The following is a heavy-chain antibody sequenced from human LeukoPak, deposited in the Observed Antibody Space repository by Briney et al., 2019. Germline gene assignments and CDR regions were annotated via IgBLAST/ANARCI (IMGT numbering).Heavy chain of an antibody. D-gene: IGHD3-22*01. J-gene: IGHJ4*02. Sequence: ASVKVSCKASGYTFTGYYMRWVRQAPGQGLEWMGWINPNSGGTNYAQKFQGWVTMTRDTSISTAYMELSRLRSDDTAVYYCARGAAYYDSSGYYYYWGQGTLVTVSS. V-gene: IGHV1-2*04. CDR2: INPNSGGT. CDR3: ARGAAYYDSSGYYYY. CDR1: GYTFTGYY.